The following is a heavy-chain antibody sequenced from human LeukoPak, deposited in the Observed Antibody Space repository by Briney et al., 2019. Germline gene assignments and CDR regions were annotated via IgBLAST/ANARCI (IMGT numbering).Heavy chain of an antibody. J-gene: IGHJ6*03. CDR3: ARVEEGYGSGRRENYYYYYMDV. CDR1: GGSISSYY. D-gene: IGHD3-10*01. CDR2: IHYSGST. Sequence: NSSETLSLTCTVSGGSISSYYWSWVRQPPGKGLEWIGYIHYSGSTNYSPSLKSRVTISVDTSKNQFSLKLSSVTAADTAVYYCARVEEGYGSGRRENYYYYYMDVWGKGTTVTISS. V-gene: IGHV4-59*01.